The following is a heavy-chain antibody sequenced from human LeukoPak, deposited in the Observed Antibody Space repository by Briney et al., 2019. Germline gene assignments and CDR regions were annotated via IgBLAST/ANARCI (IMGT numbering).Heavy chain of an antibody. D-gene: IGHD1-26*01. V-gene: IGHV3-23*01. J-gene: IGHJ4*02. CDR2: ISGSGGST. CDR3: AKPSRGRGSYYHDY. CDR1: GFTFSSYA. Sequence: GGSLRLSCAASGFTFSSYAMSWVRQAPGKGLEWVSAISGSGGSTYYADSVKGRFTISRDNSRNTLYLQMNSLRAEDTAVYYCAKPSRGRGSYYHDYWGQGTLVTVSS.